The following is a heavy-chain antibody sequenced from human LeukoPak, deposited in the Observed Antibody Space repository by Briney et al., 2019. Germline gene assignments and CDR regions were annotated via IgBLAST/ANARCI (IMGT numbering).Heavy chain of an antibody. Sequence: PSETLSLTCTVSGGSISSYYWSWIRQPPGKGLEWIGYIYYSGSTNYNPSLKSRVTMSVDTSKNQFSLKLSSVTAADTAVYYCARAPPAMGWFDPWGQGTLVTVSS. CDR1: GGSISSYY. CDR2: IYYSGST. D-gene: IGHD5-18*01. V-gene: IGHV4-59*12. CDR3: ARAPPAMGWFDP. J-gene: IGHJ5*02.